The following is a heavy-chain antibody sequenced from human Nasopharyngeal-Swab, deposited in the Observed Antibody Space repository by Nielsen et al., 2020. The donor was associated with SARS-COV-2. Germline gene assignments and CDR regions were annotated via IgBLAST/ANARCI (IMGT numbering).Heavy chain of an antibody. J-gene: IGHJ6*02. V-gene: IGHV3-48*04. CDR2: ISSSSSTI. CDR3: ARGSSSSSKAHYYYGMDV. D-gene: IGHD6-6*01. Sequence: WIRQPPGKGLEWVSYISSSSSTIYYADSVKGRFTISRDNAKNSLYLQMNSLRAEDTAVYYCARGSSSSSKAHYYYGMDVWGQGTTVPSP.